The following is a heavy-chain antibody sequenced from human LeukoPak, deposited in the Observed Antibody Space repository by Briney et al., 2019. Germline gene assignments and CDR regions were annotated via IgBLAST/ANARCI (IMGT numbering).Heavy chain of an antibody. CDR2: IIPIFGTA. J-gene: IGHJ3*02. CDR1: GGTFSSYA. Sequence: SVKVSCKASGGTFSSYAISWVRQAPGQGLEWMGGIIPIFGTANYAQKFQGRVTITADESTSTAYMELSSLRSEDTAVYYCARDGWLQLHAFDIWGQGTMVTVSS. V-gene: IGHV1-69*13. CDR3: ARDGWLQLHAFDI. D-gene: IGHD5-24*01.